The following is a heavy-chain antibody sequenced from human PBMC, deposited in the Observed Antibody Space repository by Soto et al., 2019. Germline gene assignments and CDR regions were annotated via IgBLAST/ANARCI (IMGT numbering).Heavy chain of an antibody. D-gene: IGHD6-13*01. Sequence: GGSLRLSCAASGFTFSSYAMSWVRQAPGKGLEWVSAISGSGGSTYYADSVKGRFTISRDNSKNTLYLQMNSLRAEDTAVYYCAKRAGIAAAGSLYYYYYYYMDVRGKGTTVTVSS. J-gene: IGHJ6*03. CDR1: GFTFSSYA. CDR3: AKRAGIAAAGSLYYYYYYYMDV. V-gene: IGHV3-23*01. CDR2: ISGSGGST.